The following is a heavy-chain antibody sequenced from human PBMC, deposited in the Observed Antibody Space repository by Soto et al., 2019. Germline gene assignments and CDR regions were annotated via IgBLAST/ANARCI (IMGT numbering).Heavy chain of an antibody. Sequence: QVQMVESGGGVVQPGRSLRLSCAASGYSFSSYPLNWVRQAPGKGLEWVAVISYDGFDQYYADAVQGRFTISRDNSKDXLYLQMSSLRPEDTAIYYCARGGGRNFAYYHYALDVWGQGTTVTVSS. CDR2: ISYDGFDQ. CDR3: ARGGGRNFAYYHYALDV. J-gene: IGHJ6*02. CDR1: GYSFSSYP. V-gene: IGHV3-30-3*01. D-gene: IGHD1-26*01.